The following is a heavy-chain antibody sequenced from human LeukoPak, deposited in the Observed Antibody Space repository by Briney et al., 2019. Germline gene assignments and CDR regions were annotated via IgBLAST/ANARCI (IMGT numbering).Heavy chain of an antibody. Sequence: KPSETLSLTCTVSGGSISSSSYSWGWIRQPPGKGLEWIGSIYYSGTTYYNPSLKSRVTISVDTSKIQFSLKLSSVAATDTAVYFCARLRFDFWSGYTHPYFDYWGQGTLVTVS. CDR3: ARLRFDFWSGYTHPYFDY. CDR1: GGSISSSSYS. V-gene: IGHV4-39*01. D-gene: IGHD3-3*01. J-gene: IGHJ4*02. CDR2: IYYSGTT.